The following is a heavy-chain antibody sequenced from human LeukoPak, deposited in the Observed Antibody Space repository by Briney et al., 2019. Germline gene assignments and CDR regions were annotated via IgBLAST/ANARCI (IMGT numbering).Heavy chain of an antibody. J-gene: IGHJ4*02. Sequence: GESLRLSCAASGFPFNTYGMSWVRQAPGKGLEWVSAINPSGGTTYYADSVKGRFSISRDNSKNTLFLQMDSLRAEDTAIYYCAKDRVGAMLYFDQWGQGTLVTVSS. CDR2: INPSGGTT. D-gene: IGHD1-26*01. CDR1: GFPFNTYG. V-gene: IGHV3-23*01. CDR3: AKDRVGAMLYFDQ.